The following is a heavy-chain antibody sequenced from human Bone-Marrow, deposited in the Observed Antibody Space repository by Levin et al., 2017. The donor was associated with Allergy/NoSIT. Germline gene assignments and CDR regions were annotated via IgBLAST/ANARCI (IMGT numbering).Heavy chain of an antibody. Sequence: GESLKISCKASGYSFSNYGLIWVRQAPGQGLEWLGWVSPFHGDTRFAQRVQGRVTLTTDTSTNTAYMELTSLRSDDTAMYYCARDAKPYCSSSSCYRSTWFDPWGQGTLVTVSS. CDR3: ARDAKPYCSSSSCYRSTWFDP. CDR2: VSPFHGDT. D-gene: IGHD2-2*02. J-gene: IGHJ5*02. V-gene: IGHV1-18*01. CDR1: GYSFSNYG.